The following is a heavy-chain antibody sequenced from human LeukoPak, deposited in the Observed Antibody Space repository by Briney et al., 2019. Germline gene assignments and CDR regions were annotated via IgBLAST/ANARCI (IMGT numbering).Heavy chain of an antibody. J-gene: IGHJ6*03. V-gene: IGHV1-8*01. CDR3: ARGSHDLWSGYYALSEYYMDV. Sequence: GSSVKVSCMASGCIFSSYDINWVRQATGQGLEWMGWMNPNSGNTGYAQTLQGRVTITRNNSMSTPYMELSSLRFEDTAVYYCARGSHDLWSGYYALSEYYMDVWGKGTTVTVSS. CDR1: GCIFSSYD. CDR2: MNPNSGNT. D-gene: IGHD3-3*01.